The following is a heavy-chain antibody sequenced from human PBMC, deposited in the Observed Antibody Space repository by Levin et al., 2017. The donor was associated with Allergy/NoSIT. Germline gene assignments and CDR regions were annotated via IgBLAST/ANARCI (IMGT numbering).Heavy chain of an antibody. CDR1: GGSFSGYY. J-gene: IGHJ4*02. V-gene: IGHV4-34*01. D-gene: IGHD3-10*01. CDR3: ARSGPRHYYGSGSPLRG. CDR2: INHSGST. Sequence: GSLRLSCAVYGGSFSGYYWSWIRQPPGKGLEWIGEINHSGSTNYNPSLKSRVTISVDASKNQFSLKLSSVTAADTAVYYCARSGPRHYYGSGSPLRGWGQGTLVTVSS.